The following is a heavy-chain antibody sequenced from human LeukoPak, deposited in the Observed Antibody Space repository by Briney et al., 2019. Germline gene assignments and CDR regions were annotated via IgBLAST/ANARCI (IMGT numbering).Heavy chain of an antibody. CDR2: ISGGGGST. CDR3: ARGFGGELLGYYFDY. CDR1: GFTFTNYA. V-gene: IGHV3-23*01. D-gene: IGHD3-10*01. J-gene: IGHJ4*02. Sequence: GGSLRLSCAASGFTFTNYAMSWVRQAPGKGLEWVSTISGGGGSTFYADSVEGRFTISRDKSKNTLYLQMNSLRAEDTAVYFCARGFGGELLGYYFDYWGQGTLVTVSS.